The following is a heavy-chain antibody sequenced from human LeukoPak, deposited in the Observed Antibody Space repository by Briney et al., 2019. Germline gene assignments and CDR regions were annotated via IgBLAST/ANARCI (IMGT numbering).Heavy chain of an antibody. CDR1: GGTFSSYA. V-gene: IGHV1-69*13. Sequence: AASVTVSCKASGGTFSSYAISWVRQAPGQGLEWMGGIIPIFGTANYAQKFQGRVTITADESTSTAYMELSSLRSEDTAVYYCASNSGSYTDYWGQGTLVTVSS. CDR2: IIPIFGTA. J-gene: IGHJ4*02. CDR3: ASNSGSYTDY. D-gene: IGHD1-26*01.